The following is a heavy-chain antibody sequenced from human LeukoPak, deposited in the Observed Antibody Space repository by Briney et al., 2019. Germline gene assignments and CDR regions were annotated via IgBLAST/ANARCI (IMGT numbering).Heavy chain of an antibody. CDR1: GFVFGSYG. CDR2: ISVSSGAT. D-gene: IGHD5-12*01. J-gene: IGHJ4*02. CDR3: ARDKSKGYSGYDTRPPHSYYFDH. V-gene: IGHV3-21*01. Sequence: PGESLRLSCAASGFVFGSYGMSWGRQAPGKGLEWVSAISVSSGATFYADSVKGRFTISRDNAKNSLYLQMNSLRAEDTAVYYCARDKSKGYSGYDTRPPHSYYFDHWGQGTLVTVSS.